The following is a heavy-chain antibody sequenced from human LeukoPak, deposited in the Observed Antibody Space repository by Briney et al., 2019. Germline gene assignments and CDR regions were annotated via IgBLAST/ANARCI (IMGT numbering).Heavy chain of an antibody. Sequence: SGGSLRLSCAASGFTFDDYAMHWVRHAPGKGLEWVSGISWNSGSIGYADSVKGRFTISRDNSKNTLYLQMNSLRAEDTAVYHCANSQAPLNWGQGTLVTVSS. CDR1: GFTFDDYA. V-gene: IGHV3-9*01. J-gene: IGHJ4*02. CDR3: ANSQAPLN. CDR2: ISWNSGSI.